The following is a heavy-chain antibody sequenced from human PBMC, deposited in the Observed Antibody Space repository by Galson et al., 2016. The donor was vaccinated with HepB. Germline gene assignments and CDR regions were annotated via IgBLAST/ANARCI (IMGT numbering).Heavy chain of an antibody. J-gene: IGHJ6*02. V-gene: IGHV3-9*03. Sequence: SLRLSCAASGFTFDDYAMHWVRQAPGKGLEWVSSISWNSGSIGYADSVKGRFTVSRDNAKNSLYLQMNSLRPEDMALYYCAKANHYAHCVGESHGMDVWGQGTTVTVPS. D-gene: IGHD3-10*01. CDR3: AKANHYAHCVGESHGMDV. CDR1: GFTFDDYA. CDR2: ISWNSGSI.